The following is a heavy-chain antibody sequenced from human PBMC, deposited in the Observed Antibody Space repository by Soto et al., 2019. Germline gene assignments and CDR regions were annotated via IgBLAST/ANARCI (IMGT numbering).Heavy chain of an antibody. Sequence: SETLSLTCTVSGGSISTGGYYWSWIRPHPGKGLEWIGYIYYSGSTYYNPSLKSRVTISVDTSKNQFSLKLSSVTAADTAVYYRARDGAGYSSSCEQGFLDYCGQGALVTVSS. D-gene: IGHD6-13*01. CDR1: GGSISTGGYY. V-gene: IGHV4-31*03. CDR2: IYYSGST. J-gene: IGHJ4*02. CDR3: ARDGAGYSSSCEQGFLDY.